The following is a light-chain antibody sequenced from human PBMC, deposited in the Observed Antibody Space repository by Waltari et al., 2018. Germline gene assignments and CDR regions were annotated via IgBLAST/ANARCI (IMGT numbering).Light chain of an antibody. CDR3: QHYHAIPFT. CDR1: QAISNS. CDR2: AAS. V-gene: IGKV1-NL1*01. J-gene: IGKJ5*01. Sequence: DVEMTQSPSSLSASVGDRVTLACRAIQAISNSLALYQQKPGEAPKLLVSAASKLESGVPSRFSASGSGTNYSLTISSLQSEDFATYFCQHYHAIPFTFGQGTRLDIK.